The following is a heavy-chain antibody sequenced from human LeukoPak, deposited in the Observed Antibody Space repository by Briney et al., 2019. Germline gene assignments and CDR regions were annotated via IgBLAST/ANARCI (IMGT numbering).Heavy chain of an antibody. J-gene: IGHJ3*02. V-gene: IGHV3-30*18. CDR3: AKDIIAAASGTFDI. Sequence: GGSLRLSCAASGFTFSSYGMHWVRQAPGKGLEWAAVISYDGSNKYYADSVKGRFTISRDNSKNTLYLQMNSLRAEDTAVYYCAKDIIAAASGTFDIWGQGTMVTVSS. CDR1: GFTFSSYG. CDR2: ISYDGSNK. D-gene: IGHD6-13*01.